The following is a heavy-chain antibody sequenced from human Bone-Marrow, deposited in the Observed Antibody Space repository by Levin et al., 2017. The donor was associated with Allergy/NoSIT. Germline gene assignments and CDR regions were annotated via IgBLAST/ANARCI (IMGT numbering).Heavy chain of an antibody. J-gene: IGHJ6*02. CDR1: GGTFSSYA. CDR3: ARAPRIAAAGTSYYYYGMDV. CDR2: IIPIFGTA. Sequence: SVKVSCKASGGTFSSYAISWVRQAPGQGLEWMGGIIPIFGTANYAQKFQGRVTITADESTSTAYMELSSLRSEDTAVYYCARAPRIAAAGTSYYYYGMDVWGQGTTVTVSS. V-gene: IGHV1-69*13. D-gene: IGHD6-13*01.